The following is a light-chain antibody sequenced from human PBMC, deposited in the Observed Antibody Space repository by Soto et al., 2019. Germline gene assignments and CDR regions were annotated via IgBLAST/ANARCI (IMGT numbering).Light chain of an antibody. CDR3: QKYDSAPWT. CDR2: AAS. Sequence: DIQMTQSPSSLSASVRDRVTITCRASQGISNYLAWYQQKPGKVPKLLIYAASNLQSGVPSRFSGSGSGTDFTLTISSLQHEDVANYYCQKYDSAPWTFGQGTKVEIK. CDR1: QGISNY. V-gene: IGKV1-27*01. J-gene: IGKJ1*01.